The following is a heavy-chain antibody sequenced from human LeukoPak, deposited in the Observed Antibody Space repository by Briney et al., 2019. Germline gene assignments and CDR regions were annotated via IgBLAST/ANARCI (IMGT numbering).Heavy chain of an antibody. CDR2: IDPDGSNT. Sequence: GGSLRLSCAASGFTFSSYWMHWVRQAPGKGLVWVSRIDPDGSNTTYADSVKGRFTISRDNAKNTLYLQMNSLRAEDTAVYYCARILYCTSISCYSSWGQGTLVTVSS. V-gene: IGHV3-74*01. CDR1: GFTFSSYW. D-gene: IGHD2-2*01. J-gene: IGHJ1*01. CDR3: ARILYCTSISCYSS.